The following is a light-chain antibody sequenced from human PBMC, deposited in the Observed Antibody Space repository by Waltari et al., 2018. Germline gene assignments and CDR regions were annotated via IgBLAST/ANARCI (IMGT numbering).Light chain of an antibody. Sequence: EVVLTQSPGTLSLSPGERATLSCRASQRVDSKYLVWYQQNPGQAPRLLIYAASSRATGIPDRFTGSGSGTDFTLTISRLEPEDFAVYYCQQYTRPSYSFGQGTKLEIK. CDR2: AAS. J-gene: IGKJ2*03. CDR3: QQYTRPSYS. CDR1: QRVDSKY. V-gene: IGKV3-20*01.